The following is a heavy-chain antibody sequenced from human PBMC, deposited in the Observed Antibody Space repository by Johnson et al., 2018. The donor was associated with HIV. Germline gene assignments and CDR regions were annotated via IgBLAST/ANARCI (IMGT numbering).Heavy chain of an antibody. CDR3: AKDLRTVKAFDI. CDR1: GITVSSNY. V-gene: IGHV3-66*02. J-gene: IGHJ3*02. CDR2: IYSGGST. Sequence: VQLVESGGGLVQPGGSLRLSCAASGITVSSNYMSWVRQAPGKGLEWVSVIYSGGSTYYADSVKGRFTISRDNSKNTLYLQMNSLRAEDTAVYYCAKDLRTVKAFDIWGQGTMVTVSS. D-gene: IGHD4-17*01.